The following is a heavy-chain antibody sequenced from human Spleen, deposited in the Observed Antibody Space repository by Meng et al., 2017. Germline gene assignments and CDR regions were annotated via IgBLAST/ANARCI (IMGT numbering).Heavy chain of an antibody. CDR2: IKQDGSEE. CDR1: GFTFSTYS. Sequence: GESLKISCEGSGFTFSTYSMTWVRQAPGTGLEWVANIKQDGSEEKYLDSVKGRFTISRDNAKNLLFLQMDSLRAEDTAVYYCTRSSGWCCYDFWGQGSLVTVSS. J-gene: IGHJ4*02. V-gene: IGHV3-7*01. D-gene: IGHD6-19*01. CDR3: TRSSGWCCYDF.